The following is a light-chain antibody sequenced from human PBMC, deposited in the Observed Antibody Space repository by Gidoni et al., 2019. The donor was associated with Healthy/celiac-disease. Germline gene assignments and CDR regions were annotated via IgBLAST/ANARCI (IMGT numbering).Light chain of an antibody. Sequence: EIVLTQSPATLSLSPGERATLSCRASQSVSSYLAWYQQKPGQAPRLLIYDASNRATGIPARVSGSGYGTDFTLTISSLEPEDFAVYYCQQRSNWPPSLTCGGGTKVEIK. CDR2: DAS. J-gene: IGKJ4*01. CDR3: QQRSNWPPSLT. V-gene: IGKV3-11*01. CDR1: QSVSSY.